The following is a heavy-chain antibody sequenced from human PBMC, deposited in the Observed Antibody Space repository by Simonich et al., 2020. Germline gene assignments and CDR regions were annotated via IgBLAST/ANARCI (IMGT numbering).Heavy chain of an antibody. D-gene: IGHD4-4*01. J-gene: IGHJ3*02. CDR1: GFTFSSYW. Sequence: EVQLVESGGGLVQPGGSLRLSCAASGFTFSSYWMHWVRQAPGKGLGVVSLINRYGSSTSYADSVKGRVTISRDNAKNTLYLQMNSLRAEDTAVYYCARDYSNYDAFDIWGQGTMVTVSS. V-gene: IGHV3-74*01. CDR2: INRYGSST. CDR3: ARDYSNYDAFDI.